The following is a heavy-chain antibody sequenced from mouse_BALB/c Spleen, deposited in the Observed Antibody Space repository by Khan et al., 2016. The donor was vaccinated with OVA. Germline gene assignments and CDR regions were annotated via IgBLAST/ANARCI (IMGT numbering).Heavy chain of an antibody. V-gene: IGHV5-4*02. D-gene: IGHD1-1*02. CDR1: GFTFSDYY. CDR3: VRAGYGAFAY. CDR2: ISDGGTST. Sequence: EVELVESGGGLVKPGGSLKLSCAASGFTFSDYYMYWVRQTPEKRLEWVATISDGGTSTYYPASVKGRFTISRDNAKNSLYLQLSSLKSDDTAIFFCVRAGYGAFAYWGQGTLVTVSA. J-gene: IGHJ3*01.